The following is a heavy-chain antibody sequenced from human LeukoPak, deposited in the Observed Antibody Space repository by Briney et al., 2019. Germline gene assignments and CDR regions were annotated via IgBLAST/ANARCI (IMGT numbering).Heavy chain of an antibody. J-gene: IGHJ5*02. D-gene: IGHD6-13*01. CDR1: GGSISSNSYY. V-gene: IGHV4-39*07. CDR3: ARGRFIAAAMVHNWFDP. Sequence: PSETLSLTCTVSGGSISSNSYYWGWIRQPPGKGLEWIGDINHSGSTNYNPSLKSRVTISVDTSKNQFSLKLSSVTAADTAVYYCARGRFIAAAMVHNWFDPWGQGTLVTVSS. CDR2: INHSGST.